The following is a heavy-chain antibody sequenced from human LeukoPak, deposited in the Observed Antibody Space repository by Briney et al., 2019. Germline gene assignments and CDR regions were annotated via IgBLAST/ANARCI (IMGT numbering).Heavy chain of an antibody. Sequence: GGSLRLSCAASKFTFSTYGMHWVRQAPGKGLEWVAFIRNDGSNKYYADSVRGRFTFSRDNSKNTLYLQMNSLRPEDTAVYYCAKDSSTSCHDWGQGTLVTVSS. CDR3: AKDSSTSCHD. D-gene: IGHD2-2*01. J-gene: IGHJ4*02. CDR2: IRNDGSNK. V-gene: IGHV3-30*02. CDR1: KFTFSTYG.